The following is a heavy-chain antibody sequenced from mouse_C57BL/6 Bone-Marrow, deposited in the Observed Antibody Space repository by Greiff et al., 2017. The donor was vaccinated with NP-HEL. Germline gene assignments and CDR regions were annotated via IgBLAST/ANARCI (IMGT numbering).Heavy chain of an antibody. CDR2: IDPSDSYT. J-gene: IGHJ2*01. D-gene: IGHD3-3*01. Sequence: QVQLQQPGAELVRPGTSVKLSCKASGYTFTSYWMHWVKQRPGQGLEWIGVIDPSDSYTNYNQKFKGKATLTVDKSSSTAYMQLSSLTSEDSAVYYCSRSWGPCFDYWGQGTTLTVSS. CDR3: SRSWGPCFDY. V-gene: IGHV1-59*01. CDR1: GYTFTSYW.